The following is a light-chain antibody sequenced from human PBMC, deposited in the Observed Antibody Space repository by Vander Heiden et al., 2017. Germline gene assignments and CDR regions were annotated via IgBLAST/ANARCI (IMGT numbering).Light chain of an antibody. CDR2: AAS. CDR1: QSISSY. V-gene: IGKV1-39*01. J-gene: IGKJ3*01. Sequence: DIQMTQSPSSLSASVGDRVTITCRASQSISSYLNWYQQKPGKAPKLLIYAASSLQSGVPSRFSGSGSGTDFILTISSLQPEDFATYYCQQSYSTPVTFGHGTKVDIK. CDR3: QQSYSTPVT.